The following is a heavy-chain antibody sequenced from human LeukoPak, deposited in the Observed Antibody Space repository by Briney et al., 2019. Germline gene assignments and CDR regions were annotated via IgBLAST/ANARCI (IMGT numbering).Heavy chain of an antibody. Sequence: GGSLRLSCAASGFTLSTYWMHWVRHAPGKGLVWVPRSEGSSTTYADSVKGRFTISRDNAKNILYLQMNSLRAEDTAVYHCARDPAPQGWFDSWGQGTLVTVSS. CDR1: GFTLSTYW. CDR3: ARDPAPQGWFDS. V-gene: IGHV3-74*01. J-gene: IGHJ5*01. CDR2: SEGSST.